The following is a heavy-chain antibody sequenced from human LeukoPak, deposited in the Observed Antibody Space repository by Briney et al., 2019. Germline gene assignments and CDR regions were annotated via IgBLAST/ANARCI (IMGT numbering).Heavy chain of an antibody. J-gene: IGHJ4*02. Sequence: GGSLRLSCAASGFTFNNYWMTWVRQAPGKGLEWVANINQDGSEKYYVDSVKGRFTISRDNAKNSLYLQMNSLRAEDTAVYYCASQYSSRTYDYWGQGTLVTVSS. CDR2: INQDGSEK. CDR3: ASQYSSRTYDY. V-gene: IGHV3-7*05. CDR1: GFTFNNYW. D-gene: IGHD6-13*01.